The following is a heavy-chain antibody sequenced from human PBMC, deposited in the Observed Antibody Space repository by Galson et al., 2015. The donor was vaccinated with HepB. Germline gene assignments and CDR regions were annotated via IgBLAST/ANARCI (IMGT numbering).Heavy chain of an antibody. CDR1: GYTLTGYY. CDR3: ARVHTAVAGNDY. J-gene: IGHJ4*02. V-gene: IGHV1-2*06. D-gene: IGHD6-19*01. CDR2: INPNSGGT. Sequence: SVKVSCKASGYTLTGYYMHWVRQAPGQGLEWMGRINPNSGGTNYAQKFQGRVTMTRDTSISTAYMELSRLRSDDTAVYYCARVHTAVAGNDYWGQGTLVTVSS.